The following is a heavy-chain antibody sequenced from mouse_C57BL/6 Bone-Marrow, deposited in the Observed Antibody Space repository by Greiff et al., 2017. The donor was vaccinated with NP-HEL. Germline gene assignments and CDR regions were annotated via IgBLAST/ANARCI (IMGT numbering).Heavy chain of an antibody. CDR3: ARYRASTGTRAMDY. D-gene: IGHD4-1*02. J-gene: IGHJ4*01. CDR2: INPSSGST. Sequence: VQLQQSGAELAKPGASVKLSCKASGYTFTSYWMHWVQPRPGQGLEWIGYINPSSGSTKYNQKFKDKATLPADKSSSTAYMQLSSLIYEDSAGYYCARYRASTGTRAMDYWGQGTSVTVSS. CDR1: GYTFTSYW. V-gene: IGHV1-7*01.